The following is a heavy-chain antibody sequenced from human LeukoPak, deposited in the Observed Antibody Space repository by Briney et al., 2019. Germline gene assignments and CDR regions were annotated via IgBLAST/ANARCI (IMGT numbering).Heavy chain of an antibody. CDR1: GYTFTSYA. CDR2: INAGNGNT. J-gene: IGHJ4*02. D-gene: IGHD3-9*01. V-gene: IGHV1-3*03. Sequence: ASVKVSCKASGYTFTSYAMHWVRQAPGQRLEWMGWINAGNGNTKYSQEFQGRVTITRDTSASTAYMELSSLRSEDMAVYYCARGYWYYDILTGYSNFDYWGQGTLVTVSS. CDR3: ARGYWYYDILTGYSNFDY.